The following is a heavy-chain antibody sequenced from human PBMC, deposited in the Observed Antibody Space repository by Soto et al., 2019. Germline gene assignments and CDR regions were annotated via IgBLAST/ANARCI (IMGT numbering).Heavy chain of an antibody. CDR3: ARDDTGANFGS. CDR2: INPKNDDT. CDR1: GYRFINFY. J-gene: IGHJ4*02. D-gene: IGHD2-8*02. Sequence: QVQLVQSGAEVKKPGASVRVSCKAFGYRFINFYLHWVRQAPGQGLEWMGWINPKNDDTNYAQKFQGRVTMTRDTSISVAYMELSGLSSGDTAVYCCARDDTGANFGSCGQGTLVTV. V-gene: IGHV1-2*02.